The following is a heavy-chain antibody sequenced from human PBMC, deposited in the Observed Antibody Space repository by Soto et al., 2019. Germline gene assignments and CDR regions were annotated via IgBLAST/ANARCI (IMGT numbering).Heavy chain of an antibody. D-gene: IGHD3-16*01. Sequence: SETLSLTCAVYGGFLSESYWTWIRQPPGKGLEWIGEINHVVGTNYNPSLKSRVTMSVDTSQNQFSLSLLSVTDADTAMYFCVRLRYQLTSWVHWLDPWGQGTRVTVSS. CDR2: INHVVGT. V-gene: IGHV4-34*01. J-gene: IGHJ5*02. CDR3: VRLRYQLTSWVHWLDP. CDR1: GGFLSESY.